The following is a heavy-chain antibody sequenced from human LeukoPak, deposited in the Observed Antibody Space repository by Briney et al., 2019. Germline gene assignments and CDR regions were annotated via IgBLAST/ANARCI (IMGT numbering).Heavy chain of an antibody. D-gene: IGHD5-12*01. V-gene: IGHV1-24*01. CDR3: ATPMGGYDYFQSNH. CDR1: GYTLTELS. J-gene: IGHJ5*02. Sequence: ASVKVSCKVSGYTLTELSMHWVRQAPGKGLEWMGGFDPEDGETIYAQKFQGRVTMTEDTSTDTAYMELSSLRSEDTAVYYCATPMGGYDYFQSNHWGQGTLVTVSS. CDR2: FDPEDGET.